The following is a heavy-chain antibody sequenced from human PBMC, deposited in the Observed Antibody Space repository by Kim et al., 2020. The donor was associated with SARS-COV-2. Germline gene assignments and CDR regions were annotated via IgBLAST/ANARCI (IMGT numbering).Heavy chain of an antibody. Sequence: GGSLRLSCAASGFTFSDYYMSWIRQAPGKGLEWVSYISSSSSYINYADSVKGRFTISRDNAKNSLYLQMNSLRAEDTAVYYCARVVESRATLWDYWGQGTLVTVSS. CDR3: ARVVESRATLWDY. CDR2: ISSSSSYI. D-gene: IGHD2-2*01. V-gene: IGHV3-11*03. J-gene: IGHJ4*02. CDR1: GFTFSDYY.